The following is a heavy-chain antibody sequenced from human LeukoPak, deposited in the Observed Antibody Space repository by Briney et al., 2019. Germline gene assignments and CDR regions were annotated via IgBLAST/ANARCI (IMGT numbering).Heavy chain of an antibody. CDR3: ARDLGTQSIAAAGSTDY. V-gene: IGHV3-23*01. D-gene: IGHD6-13*01. CDR2: ISGSGATT. Sequence: GGSLRLSCAASGFTFSSYAMSWVRQAPGMGLEWVSAISGSGATTFYADSVRGRFAISRDNSKSTLYLQINSLRAEDTAVYYCARDLGTQSIAAAGSTDYWGQGTLVTVSS. CDR1: GFTFSSYA. J-gene: IGHJ4*02.